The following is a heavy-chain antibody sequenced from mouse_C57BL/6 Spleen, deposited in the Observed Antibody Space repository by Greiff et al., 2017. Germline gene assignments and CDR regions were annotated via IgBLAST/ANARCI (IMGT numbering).Heavy chain of an antibody. CDR3: ARAGDSSGYGYAMDY. D-gene: IGHD3-2*02. CDR2: IYPRSGNT. CDR1: GYTFTSYG. J-gene: IGHJ4*01. V-gene: IGHV1-81*01. Sequence: QVQLQQSGAELARPGASVKLSCKASGYTFTSYGISWVKQRTGQGLEWIGEIYPRSGNTYYNEKFKGKATLTADKSSSTAYMEIRSLTSEDSAVYFCARAGDSSGYGYAMDYWGQGTSVTVSS.